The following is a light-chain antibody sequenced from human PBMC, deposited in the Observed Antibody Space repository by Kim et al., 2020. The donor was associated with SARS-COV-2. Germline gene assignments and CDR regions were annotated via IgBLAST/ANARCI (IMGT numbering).Light chain of an antibody. CDR1: QYSTRR. V-gene: IGKV1-5*03. J-gene: IGKJ1*01. CDR2: KAS. Sequence: ASVGERVTITCRASQYSTRRLAWYQQKPGKAPKVLISKASTVESGVPSTFSGSGSGTDFTLTISSLQPDDFATYCCQQYDTYPWTFGQGTKVDIK. CDR3: QQYDTYPWT.